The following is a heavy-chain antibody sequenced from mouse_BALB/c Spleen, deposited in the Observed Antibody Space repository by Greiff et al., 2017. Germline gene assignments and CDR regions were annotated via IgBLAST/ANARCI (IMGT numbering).Heavy chain of an antibody. CDR3: TRGIYYGNYVDYAMDY. V-gene: IGHV1S81*02. J-gene: IGHJ4*01. Sequence: QVQLKQSGAELVKPGASVKLSCKASGYTFTSYYMYWVKQRPGQGLEWIGEINPSNGGTNFNEKFKSKATLTVDKSSSTAYMQLSSLTSEDSAVYYCTRGIYYGNYVDYAMDYWGQGTSVTVSS. D-gene: IGHD2-1*01. CDR2: INPSNGGT. CDR1: GYTFTSYY.